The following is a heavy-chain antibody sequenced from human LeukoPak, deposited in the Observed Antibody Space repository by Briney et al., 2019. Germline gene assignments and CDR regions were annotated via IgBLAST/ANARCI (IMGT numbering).Heavy chain of an antibody. CDR3: ARGRAPRGPFSSRRVSWFDP. CDR2: INHSGST. CDR1: GGSISSYY. D-gene: IGHD6-13*01. V-gene: IGHV4-34*01. Sequence: SETLSLTCTVSGGSISSYYWSWIRQPPGKGLEWIGEINHSGSTNYNPSLKSRVTISVDTSKNQFSLKLSSVTAADTAVYYCARGRAPRGPFSSRRVSWFDPWGQGTLVTVSS. J-gene: IGHJ5*02.